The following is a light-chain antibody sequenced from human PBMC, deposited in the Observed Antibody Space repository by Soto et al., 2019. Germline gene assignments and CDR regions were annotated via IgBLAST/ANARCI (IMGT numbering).Light chain of an antibody. J-gene: IGLJ2*01. V-gene: IGLV1-51*01. Sequence: QSVLTQPPSVSAAPGQKVTISCSGSRYNIGNNYVTWYQQLPGTAPKLLISDNNKRPSGIPDRFSGSKSGTSATLGITGLQSGDEADYYCGTWDSSLSVVVFGGGTKVTVL. CDR2: DNN. CDR3: GTWDSSLSVVV. CDR1: RYNIGNNY.